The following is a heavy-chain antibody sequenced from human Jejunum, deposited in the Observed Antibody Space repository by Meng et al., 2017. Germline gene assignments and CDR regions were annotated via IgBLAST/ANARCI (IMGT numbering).Heavy chain of an antibody. Sequence: GESLKISCSASGFIFSKYYMHWVRQGPGKGLVWVSHISVDGSKTTYADSVKGRFTISRDNARNTLYLQMNNLRIEDTAVYYCSRSYGSETILAYWGQGTRVTVSS. CDR1: GFIFSKYY. CDR2: ISVDGSKT. J-gene: IGHJ4*02. CDR3: SRSYGSETILAY. D-gene: IGHD3-10*01. V-gene: IGHV3-74*01.